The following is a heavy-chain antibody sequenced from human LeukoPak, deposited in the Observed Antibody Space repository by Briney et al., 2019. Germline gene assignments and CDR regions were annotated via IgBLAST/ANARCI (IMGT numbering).Heavy chain of an antibody. J-gene: IGHJ3*02. V-gene: IGHV3-23*01. CDR1: GFTFSSYA. D-gene: IGHD6-6*01. Sequence: PGGSLRLSCAASGFTFSSYAMSWVCQGPGKGLWWVSGISGSGGGTYYADSVKGRFTISRDNSKNTLYLQMNSLRAEDTAVFYCAKGKYNRDAFDIWGLGTMVTVSS. CDR3: AKGKYNRDAFDI. CDR2: ISGSGGGT.